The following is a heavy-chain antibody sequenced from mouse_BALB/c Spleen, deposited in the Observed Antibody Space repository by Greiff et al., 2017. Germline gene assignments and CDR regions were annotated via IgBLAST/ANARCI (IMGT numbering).Heavy chain of an antibody. J-gene: IGHJ4*01. V-gene: IGHV1-14*01. D-gene: IGHD3-2*01. CDR3: ARSLDSSGPYYAMDY. CDR2: INPYNDGT. Sequence: EVKLMESGPELVKPGASVKMSCKASGYTFTSYVMHWVKQKPGQGLEWIGYINPYNDGTKYNEKFKGKATLTSDKSSSTAYMELSSLTSEDSAVYYCARSLDSSGPYYAMDYWGQGTSVTVSS. CDR1: GYTFTSYV.